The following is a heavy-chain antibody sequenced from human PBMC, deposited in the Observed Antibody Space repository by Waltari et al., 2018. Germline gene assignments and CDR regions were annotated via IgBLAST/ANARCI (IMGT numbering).Heavy chain of an antibody. CDR1: GGTFSSYA. V-gene: IGHV1-69*12. J-gene: IGHJ4*02. CDR2: IIPIFGTA. CDR3: ARRGLYCSGGSCYFDY. Sequence: QVQLVQSGAEVKKPGSSVKVSCKASGGTFSSYAISWVRQAPGQGLEWMGGIIPIFGTANDAQKFQGIVTITADESTSTADMELSSLRSEDTAVYYCARRGLYCSGGSCYFDYWGQGTLVTVSS. D-gene: IGHD2-15*01.